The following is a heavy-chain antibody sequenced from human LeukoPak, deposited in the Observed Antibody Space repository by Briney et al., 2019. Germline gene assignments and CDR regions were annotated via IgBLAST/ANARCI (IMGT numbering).Heavy chain of an antibody. CDR2: VNPNSGGT. CDR1: GYTFTGYY. D-gene: IGHD4-23*01. CDR3: ARDSYGGNWSLGY. J-gene: IGHJ4*02. V-gene: IGHV1-2*02. Sequence: ASVKVSCKASGYTFTGYYMHWVRQAPGQGLEWMGWVNPNSGGTKCAENFQGRVTMTRDTSVSTAYMELSRLRSDDSAVYYCARDSYGGNWSLGYWGQGTLVTVSS.